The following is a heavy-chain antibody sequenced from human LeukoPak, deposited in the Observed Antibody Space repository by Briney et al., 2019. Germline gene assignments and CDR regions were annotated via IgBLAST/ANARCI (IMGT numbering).Heavy chain of an antibody. CDR2: IYYSGST. D-gene: IGHD3-10*01. CDR1: GGSISSYY. V-gene: IGHV4-59*08. Sequence: SETLSPTCTVSGGSISSYYWSWIRQPPGKGLEWIGYIYYSGSTKYNPSLKSRVTISVDTSKNQFSLKLSSVTAADTAVYYCARHPEWEREAGSTWGQGTLVTVSS. J-gene: IGHJ5*02. CDR3: ARHPEWEREAGST.